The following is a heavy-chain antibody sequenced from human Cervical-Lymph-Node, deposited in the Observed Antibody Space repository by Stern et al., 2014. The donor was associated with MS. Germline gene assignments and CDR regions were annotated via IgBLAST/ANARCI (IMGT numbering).Heavy chain of an antibody. D-gene: IGHD6-19*01. Sequence: EDQLVESGGGLVQPGGSQRLSCVASGSTFSTSWMSWDRQAPGKGLEWVANIKRDGSETYYLDSVKGRFAISRDNAKSSLYLEMNSLRAEDTAVYYCTRFLQSGWSDLFDSWGRGTLVTVSS. CDR1: GSTFSTSW. J-gene: IGHJ5*01. CDR3: TRFLQSGWSDLFDS. CDR2: IKRDGSET. V-gene: IGHV3-7*01.